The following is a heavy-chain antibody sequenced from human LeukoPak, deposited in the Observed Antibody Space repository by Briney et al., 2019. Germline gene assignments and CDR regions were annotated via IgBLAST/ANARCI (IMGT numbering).Heavy chain of an antibody. J-gene: IGHJ4*02. CDR3: AREHSYYDSSGYYYGSGYFDY. V-gene: IGHV4-59*01. CDR1: GCSMSTYY. D-gene: IGHD3-22*01. Sequence: SETLSLTCTVSGCSMSTYYWSWIRQPPGKGLEWIGYIYYSGSTNYNPSLKSRVIISVDTSKNQFSLKLSSVTAADTAVYSCAREHSYYDSSGYYYGSGYFDYWGQGTLVTVSS. CDR2: IYYSGST.